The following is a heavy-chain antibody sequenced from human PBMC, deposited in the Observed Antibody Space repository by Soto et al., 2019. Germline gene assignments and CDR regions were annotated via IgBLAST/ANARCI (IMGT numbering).Heavy chain of an antibody. Sequence: SQTLSLTCAISGDSVSSNSAAWNWIRQSPSRGLEWLGRTYYRSKWYNDYAVSVKSRITINPDTSKNQFSLQLNSVTPEDTAVYYCARGLPGAYSSGWYPLIGYFYGMEVWGQVTTVNVSS. CDR3: ARGLPGAYSSGWYPLIGYFYGMEV. J-gene: IGHJ6*02. CDR1: GDSVSSNSAA. V-gene: IGHV6-1*01. D-gene: IGHD6-19*01. CDR2: TYYRSKWYN.